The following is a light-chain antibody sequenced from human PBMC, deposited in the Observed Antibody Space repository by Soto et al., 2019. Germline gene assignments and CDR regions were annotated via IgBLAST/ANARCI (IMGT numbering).Light chain of an antibody. V-gene: IGKV1-9*01. CDR3: QQLNSYPTYT. CDR2: AAS. CDR1: QGISSY. Sequence: DIQLTQSPSFLSASVGDRVTITCRASQGISSYLAWYQQKPGKAPKLLIYAASTLQSGVPSRFSGSGSGPEFTLKIRSLQPEDFATYYCQQLNSYPTYTFGQGTKLEIK. J-gene: IGKJ2*01.